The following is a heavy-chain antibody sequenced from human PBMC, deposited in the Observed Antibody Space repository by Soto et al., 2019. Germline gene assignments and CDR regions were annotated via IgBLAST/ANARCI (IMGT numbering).Heavy chain of an antibody. J-gene: IGHJ4*02. CDR2: ISSRSSFV. D-gene: IGHD2-15*01. Sequence: ESGGGLVKPGGSLRLSCAASGFNFSTYSMTWVRQAPGQGLEWVASISSRSSFVYSADSVRGRFTTYRDNAKNSLYLQMNSLRAEDTAIYYCARGGDGGAHYAVYWGQGTLVTVSS. V-gene: IGHV3-21*01. CDR1: GFNFSTYS. CDR3: ARGGDGGAHYAVY.